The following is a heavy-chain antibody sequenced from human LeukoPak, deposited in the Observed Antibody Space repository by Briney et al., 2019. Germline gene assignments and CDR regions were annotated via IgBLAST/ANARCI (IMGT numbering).Heavy chain of an antibody. D-gene: IGHD3-22*01. Sequence: GASVKVSCKASGYTFTSYGISWVRQAPGQGLEWMGWISAYNGNTNYAQKLQGRVTMTTDTSTSTAYMELRSLRSDDTAVYYCARSAVNYDSSGYYSSLDYWGQGTLVTVSS. V-gene: IGHV1-18*01. CDR2: ISAYNGNT. CDR3: ARSAVNYDSSGYYSSLDY. CDR1: GYTFTSYG. J-gene: IGHJ4*02.